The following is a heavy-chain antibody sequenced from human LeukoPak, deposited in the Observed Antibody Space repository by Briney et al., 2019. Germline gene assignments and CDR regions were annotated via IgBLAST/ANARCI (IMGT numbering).Heavy chain of an antibody. J-gene: IGHJ5*02. CDR1: GGSISSSGYY. D-gene: IGHD5-12*01. V-gene: IGHV4-39*07. CDR2: IYYSGST. CDR3: ARGGGNSGSATDR. Sequence: SETLSLTCSVSGGSISSSGYYWGWIRQPPGKGLEWIGSIYYSGSTYYNPSLKSRVTISVDTSKKQFSLKLGSVTAADTAVYYCARGGGNSGSATDRWGQGTLVTVSS.